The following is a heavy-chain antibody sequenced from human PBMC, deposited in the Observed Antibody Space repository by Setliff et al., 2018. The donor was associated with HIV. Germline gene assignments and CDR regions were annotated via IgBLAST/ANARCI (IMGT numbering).Heavy chain of an antibody. J-gene: IGHJ4*02. CDR2: INNDTTTT. Sequence: PGGSLRLSCAASGFTFSSSPMHWVRQAPGQGLVWVSGINNDTTTTTYADSVKGRSTISRDNSKNTLNLQINIMEVEDTAVYYCAKDGYDSSSYYGLVESWGQGTLVTVSS. CDR3: AKDGYDSSSYYGLVES. D-gene: IGHD3-22*01. V-gene: IGHV3-74*01. CDR1: GFTFSSSP.